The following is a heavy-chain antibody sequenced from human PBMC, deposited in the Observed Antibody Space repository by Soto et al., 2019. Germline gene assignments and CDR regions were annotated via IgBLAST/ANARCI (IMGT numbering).Heavy chain of an antibody. D-gene: IGHD2-2*01. V-gene: IGHV4-30-2*01. CDR2: TYHSGST. Sequence: PSETLSLTCAVSGGSISSGGYSWSWIRQPPGKGLEWIGYTYHSGSTYYNPSLKSRVTISVDRSKNQFSLKLSSVTAADTAVYYCARVPDRWGQGTLVTVSS. CDR3: ARVPDR. CDR1: GGSISSGGYS. J-gene: IGHJ5*02.